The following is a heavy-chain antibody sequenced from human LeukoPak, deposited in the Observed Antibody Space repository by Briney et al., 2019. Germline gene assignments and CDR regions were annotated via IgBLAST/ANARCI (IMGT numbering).Heavy chain of an antibody. CDR1: GYTFTSYY. V-gene: IGHV1-46*01. J-gene: IGHJ5*02. CDR2: INPSGGST. CDR3: ARGTIFGVVIFDP. Sequence: ASVKVSCKASGYTFTSYYMHWVRQAPGQGLEWMGIINPSGGSTSYAQKFQGRVTMTRDMSTSTVYMELSSLRYEDTAVYYCARGTIFGVVIFDPWGQGTLVTVSS. D-gene: IGHD3-3*01.